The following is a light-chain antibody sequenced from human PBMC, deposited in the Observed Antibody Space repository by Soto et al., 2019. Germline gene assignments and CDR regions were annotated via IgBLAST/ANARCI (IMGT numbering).Light chain of an antibody. CDR3: QQSYSRT. Sequence: IQMTQSPSTLSGSVGDRVTITCRASQTISSWLAWYQQKPGKAPKLLIYKASTLKSGVPSRFSGSGSGTDFTLTISSLQPEDFATYYCQQSYSRTFGQGTKVDIK. CDR2: KAS. J-gene: IGKJ1*01. V-gene: IGKV1-5*03. CDR1: QTISSW.